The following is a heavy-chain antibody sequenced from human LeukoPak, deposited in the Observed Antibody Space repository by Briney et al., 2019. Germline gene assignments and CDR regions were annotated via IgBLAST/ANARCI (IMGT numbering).Heavy chain of an antibody. Sequence: GGSLRLSCAASGFTFSNYGMDWVREAPGKGLEWVSYISASSSSIYYADSVKGRFTISRDNAKNSLFLQMNSLRAEDTAVYYCARGGAARPDYWGQGSLVTVSS. CDR1: GFTFSNYG. CDR3: ARGGAARPDY. V-gene: IGHV3-48*04. CDR2: ISASSSSI. J-gene: IGHJ4*02. D-gene: IGHD6-6*01.